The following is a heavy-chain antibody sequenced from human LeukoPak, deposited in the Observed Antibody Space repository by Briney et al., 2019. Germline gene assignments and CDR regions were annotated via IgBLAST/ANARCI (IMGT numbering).Heavy chain of an antibody. J-gene: IGHJ4*02. CDR1: GYTFSSYG. V-gene: IGHV1-18*01. CDR2: ISADSGIT. CDR3: ARDVGY. Sequence: ASVKVSCKASGYTFSSYGISWVRQAPGRGLEWMGWISADSGITHYAQDLQGRVTMTTDTSTSTAYMELRSLRSDDTAVYHCARDVGYWGQGTLVTVSS.